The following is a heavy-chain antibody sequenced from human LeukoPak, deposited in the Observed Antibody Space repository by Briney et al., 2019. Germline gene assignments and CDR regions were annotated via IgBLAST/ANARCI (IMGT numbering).Heavy chain of an antibody. CDR3: ARLRAMAIYYMDV. D-gene: IGHD5-18*01. J-gene: IGHJ6*03. CDR1: GGSISSYY. CDR2: IYYSGST. Sequence: SETLSLTCTVSGGSISSYYWSWIRQPPGKGLEWIGYIYYSGSTNYNPSLKSRVTISVDTSKNQFSLKLNSVTAEDTAVYYCARLRAMAIYYMDVWGKGTTVTVSS. V-gene: IGHV4-59*01.